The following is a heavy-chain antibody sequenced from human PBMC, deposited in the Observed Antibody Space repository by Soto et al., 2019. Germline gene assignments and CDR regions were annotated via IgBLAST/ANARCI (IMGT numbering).Heavy chain of an antibody. J-gene: IGHJ6*02. D-gene: IGHD5-18*01. V-gene: IGHV1-69*13. CDR1: GGTFSSYA. CDR2: IIPIFGTA. CDR3: ARGYTAMVTYYYYGMDV. Sequence: SVKVSCKASGGTFSSYAISWVRQAPGQGLEWMGGIIPIFGTANYAQKFQGRVTITADESTSTAYMELSSLRSEDTAVCYCARGYTAMVTYYYYGMDVWGQGTTVTVYS.